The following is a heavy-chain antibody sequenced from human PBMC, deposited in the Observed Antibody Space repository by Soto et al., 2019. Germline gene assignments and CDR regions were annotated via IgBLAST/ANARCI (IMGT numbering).Heavy chain of an antibody. J-gene: IGHJ5*02. Sequence: SETLSLTYAVYGGSFSGYYWSWIRQPPGKGLEWIGEINHSGSTNYNPSLKSRVTISVDTSKNQFSLKLSSVTAADTAVYYCARGRYHGIGYCSGGSCYQTGYWFDPWGQGTLVTVSS. V-gene: IGHV4-34*01. CDR1: GGSFSGYY. CDR3: ARGRYHGIGYCSGGSCYQTGYWFDP. D-gene: IGHD2-15*01. CDR2: INHSGST.